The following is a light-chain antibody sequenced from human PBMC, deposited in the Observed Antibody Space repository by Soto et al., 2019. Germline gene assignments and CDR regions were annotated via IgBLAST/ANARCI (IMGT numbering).Light chain of an antibody. CDR2: DAS. CDR1: QSISSW. V-gene: IGKV1-5*01. J-gene: IGKJ4*01. Sequence: DIQMTHSPSTPSASVVDRVTITFRASQSISSWLAWYQQKPGKAPKLLIYDASSLESGVPSRFSGSGSGTEFTLTISSLQPDDFATYYCQQYNSYPLTFGGGTKVDIK. CDR3: QQYNSYPLT.